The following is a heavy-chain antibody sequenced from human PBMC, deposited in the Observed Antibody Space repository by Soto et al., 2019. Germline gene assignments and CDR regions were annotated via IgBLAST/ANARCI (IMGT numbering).Heavy chain of an antibody. CDR3: TYSGYDRSLYYYGMDV. Sequence: ASVEVSCKASGGTFSSYAISWVRQAPGEGLEWMGGIIPIFGTANYAQKFQGRVTITADKSTSTAYMELSSLRSEDTAVYYCTYSGYDRSLYYYGMDVWGQGTTVTVSS. CDR2: IIPIFGTA. J-gene: IGHJ6*02. V-gene: IGHV1-69*06. CDR1: GGTFSSYA. D-gene: IGHD5-12*01.